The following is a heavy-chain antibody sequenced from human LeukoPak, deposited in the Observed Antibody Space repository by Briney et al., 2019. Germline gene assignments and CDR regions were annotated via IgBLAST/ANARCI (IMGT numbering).Heavy chain of an antibody. Sequence: KPSQTLSLTCTVSGGSISSGGYYWTWIRQHPGKGLEWIGYIYYSGSTYYNPSLKSRVTKSVDTSKNQFSLMLSSVTAADTALYYCAKDRAGYCSGGSCYTTFDPWGQGTLVTVSS. D-gene: IGHD2-15*01. CDR1: GGSISSGGYY. CDR2: IYYSGST. V-gene: IGHV4-31*03. J-gene: IGHJ5*02. CDR3: AKDRAGYCSGGSCYTTFDP.